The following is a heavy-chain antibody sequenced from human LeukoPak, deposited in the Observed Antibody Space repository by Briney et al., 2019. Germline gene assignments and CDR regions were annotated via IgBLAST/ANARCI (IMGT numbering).Heavy chain of an antibody. V-gene: IGHV1-69*05. Sequence: ASVKVSCKASGYTFTDDGIGWVRQAPGQGLEWMGRIIPIFGTANYAQKFQGRVTITTDESTSTAYMELSSLRSEDTAVYYCAARSAYVLAAASDYWGQGTLVTVSS. CDR1: GYTFTDDG. CDR3: AARSAYVLAAASDY. J-gene: IGHJ4*02. D-gene: IGHD6-13*01. CDR2: IIPIFGTA.